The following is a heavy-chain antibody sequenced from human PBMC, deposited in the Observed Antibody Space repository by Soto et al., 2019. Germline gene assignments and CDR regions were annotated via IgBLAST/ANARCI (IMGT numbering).Heavy chain of an antibody. CDR1: GGSISSGGYS. CDR2: IYHSGST. V-gene: IGHV4-30-2*01. D-gene: IGHD3-10*01. CDR3: ARRGYYYYGSGSQNYFDS. Sequence: SETLSLTCAVSGGSISSGGYSWSWIRQPPGNGLEWIGEIYHSGSTNYNPSLKSRITISADTSKNQFSLKLTSVTAADTAVYYCARRGYYYYGSGSQNYFDSWGQGTLVTVSS. J-gene: IGHJ4*02.